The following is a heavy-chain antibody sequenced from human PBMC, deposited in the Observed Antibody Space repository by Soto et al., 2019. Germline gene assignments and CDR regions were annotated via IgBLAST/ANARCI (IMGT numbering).Heavy chain of an antibody. CDR1: GFPFSGFA. Sequence: QVQLVESGGGVVQLGRSLRLSCAASGFPFSGFAMHWVRRAPGKGPEWVALISSDGSKKFHADSVKGRLTISRDNSKNTLYLQMNSLRPEDAAVYYCARGGAEGGTPGPQGANWFDPWGQGTLVSVSS. D-gene: IGHD1-1*01. CDR3: ARGGAEGGTPGPQGANWFDP. V-gene: IGHV3-30-3*01. J-gene: IGHJ5*02. CDR2: ISSDGSKK.